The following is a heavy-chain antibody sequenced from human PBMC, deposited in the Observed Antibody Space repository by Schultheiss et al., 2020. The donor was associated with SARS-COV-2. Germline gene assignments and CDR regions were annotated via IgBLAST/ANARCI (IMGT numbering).Heavy chain of an antibody. J-gene: IGHJ6*02. Sequence: SVKVSCKASGGTFSSYAISWVRQAPGQGLEWMGGIIPIFGTANYAQKFQGRVTITADESMSTAYMELSSLRSEDTAVYYCARRLGYYYYGMDVWGQGTTVTVSS. CDR2: IIPIFGTA. D-gene: IGHD3-16*01. V-gene: IGHV1-69*13. CDR1: GGTFSSYA. CDR3: ARRLGYYYYGMDV.